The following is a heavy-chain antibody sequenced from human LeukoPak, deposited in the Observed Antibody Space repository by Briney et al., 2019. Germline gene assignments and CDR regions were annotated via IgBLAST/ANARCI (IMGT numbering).Heavy chain of an antibody. CDR1: GFTFSSYA. Sequence: GGSLRLSCAASGFTFSSYAMSWVRQAPGKGLEWVASIKEDGSERQYVDSVKGRFSISRDNTKGSLFLQLNSLRAEDTAVYYCAKDPKYYYGDYGVYWGQGTLVTVSS. V-gene: IGHV3-7*03. CDR3: AKDPKYYYGDYGVY. CDR2: IKEDGSER. D-gene: IGHD4-17*01. J-gene: IGHJ4*02.